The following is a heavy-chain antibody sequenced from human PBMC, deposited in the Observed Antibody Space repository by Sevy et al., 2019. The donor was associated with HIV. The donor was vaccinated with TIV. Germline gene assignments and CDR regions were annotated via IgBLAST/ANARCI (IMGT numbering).Heavy chain of an antibody. V-gene: IGHV3-30-3*01. Sequence: GGYLRLSCAASGFTFSSYAMHWVRQAPGKGLEWVAIISYDGSNKYYADSVKGRFTVSRDNSKNTLYLQMNSLRAEDTAVYYCARESGDKTTVVNYPSYFDYWGQGTLVTVSS. CDR2: ISYDGSNK. CDR3: ARESGDKTTVVNYPSYFDY. D-gene: IGHD4-17*01. J-gene: IGHJ4*02. CDR1: GFTFSSYA.